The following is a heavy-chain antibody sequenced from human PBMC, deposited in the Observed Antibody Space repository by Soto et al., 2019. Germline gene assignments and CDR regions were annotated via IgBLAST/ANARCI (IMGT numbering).Heavy chain of an antibody. CDR1: GGTFSSYA. CDR2: IIPIFGTA. Sequence: SVKVSWKASGGTFSSYAISCVRQDPGQGLEWMGGIIPIFGTANYAQKFQGRVTITADKSTSTAYMELSSLRSEDTAVYYCARFSTVVSTYRGYYYGMDVWGQGTTVTVSS. CDR3: ARFSTVVSTYRGYYYGMDV. J-gene: IGHJ6*02. V-gene: IGHV1-69*06. D-gene: IGHD4-17*01.